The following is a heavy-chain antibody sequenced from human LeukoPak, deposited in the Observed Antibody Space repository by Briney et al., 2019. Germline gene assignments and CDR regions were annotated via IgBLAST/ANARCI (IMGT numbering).Heavy chain of an antibody. CDR3: ARNAGYGSGSQYYFDY. D-gene: IGHD3-10*01. Sequence: GGSLRLSCAASGFTFSSYSMNWVRQAPGKGLEWVSSISSSSNYIYYADSVKGRFTISRDNAKNSLYLQMNSLRAEDTAVYYCARNAGYGSGSQYYFDYWGQGTLVTVSS. CDR1: GFTFSSYS. V-gene: IGHV3-21*01. CDR2: ISSSSNYI. J-gene: IGHJ4*02.